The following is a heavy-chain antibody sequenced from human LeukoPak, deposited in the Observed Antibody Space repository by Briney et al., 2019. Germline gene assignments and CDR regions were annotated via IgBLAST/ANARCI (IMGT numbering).Heavy chain of an antibody. J-gene: IGHJ4*02. Sequence: SETLSLTCTVSGGSISSYYWSWIRQPPGKGLEWIGYIYYSGSTNYNPSLKSRVTISVDTSKNQFSLKLSSVTAADTAVYYCARASIAAAGYYFDYRGQGTLVTVSS. CDR2: IYYSGST. V-gene: IGHV4-59*12. CDR3: ARASIAAAGYYFDY. D-gene: IGHD6-13*01. CDR1: GGSISSYY.